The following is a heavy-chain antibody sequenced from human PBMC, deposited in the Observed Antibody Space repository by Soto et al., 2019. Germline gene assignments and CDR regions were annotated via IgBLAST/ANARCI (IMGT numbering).Heavy chain of an antibody. V-gene: IGHV5-51*01. CDR1: GYTFSDYW. CDR3: ARQRSPHYYYSGMDV. J-gene: IGHJ6*02. Sequence: GESLKISCXGSGYTFSDYWIAWVRRMPGKGLEWIGIIYPEDLETKYSPSFRGQVTISADRSISTAYLQWRSLKASDTAIYYCARQRSPHYYYSGMDVWGQGTTVTVSS. CDR2: IYPEDLET.